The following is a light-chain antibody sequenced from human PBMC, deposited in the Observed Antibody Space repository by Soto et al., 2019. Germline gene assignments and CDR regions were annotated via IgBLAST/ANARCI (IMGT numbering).Light chain of an antibody. V-gene: IGKV1-5*01. CDR2: DAS. CDR1: QSIGSW. Sequence: DIQMTQSPSTLSASLGDRVTITCRASQSIGSWLAWYQQKPGKAPKVLIYDASSLESGVPSRFSGSGSGTEFTLTISSLQPDDFATYYCQQYNTYSFGQGTKVDI. J-gene: IGKJ1*01. CDR3: QQYNTYS.